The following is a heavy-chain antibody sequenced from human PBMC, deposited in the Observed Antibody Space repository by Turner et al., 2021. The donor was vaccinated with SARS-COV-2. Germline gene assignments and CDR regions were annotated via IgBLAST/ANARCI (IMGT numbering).Heavy chain of an antibody. CDR1: GFTFSSYG. J-gene: IGHJ4*02. CDR3: AKGGWYYDILTGSYFEY. V-gene: IGHV3-30*18. Sequence: QVQLMESGGGVVQPGRSLRLSCAASGFTFSSYGMHWVRQAPGKGLEWVAVISYDGSNKYYADSVKGRFTISRDNSKNTLYLQMNSLRAEDTAVYYCAKGGWYYDILTGSYFEYWGQGTLVTVSS. D-gene: IGHD3-9*01. CDR2: ISYDGSNK.